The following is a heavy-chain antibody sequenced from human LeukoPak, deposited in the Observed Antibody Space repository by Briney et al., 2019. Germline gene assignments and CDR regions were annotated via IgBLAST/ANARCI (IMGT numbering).Heavy chain of an antibody. J-gene: IGHJ6*02. Sequence: SETLSLTCTVSGDSISSYYWSWIRQPPGKGLEWIGYIYYTGSTTYNPSLRSRLTISLDTSKNQFSLKLSSVTAADAAVYYCARHIAVGEDVWGQGTTVTVSS. CDR2: IYYTGST. CDR1: GDSISSYY. V-gene: IGHV4-59*01. D-gene: IGHD6-19*01. CDR3: ARHIAVGEDV.